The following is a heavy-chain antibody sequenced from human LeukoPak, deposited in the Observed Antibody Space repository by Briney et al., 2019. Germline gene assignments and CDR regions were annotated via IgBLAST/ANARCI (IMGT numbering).Heavy chain of an antibody. CDR1: GGSVSSGSYY. J-gene: IGHJ4*02. Sequence: SETLSLTCTVSGGSVSSGSYYWGWIRQPPGKGLEWIGSIYYSGSTYYNPSLKSRVTISVDTSKNQFSLKLSSVTAADTAVYYCARHGHSYGSYLDYWGQGTLVTVSS. CDR2: IYYSGST. V-gene: IGHV4-39*01. D-gene: IGHD5-18*01. CDR3: ARHGHSYGSYLDY.